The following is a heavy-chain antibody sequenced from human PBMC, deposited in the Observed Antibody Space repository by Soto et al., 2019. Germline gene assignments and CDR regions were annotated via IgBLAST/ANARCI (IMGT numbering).Heavy chain of an antibody. D-gene: IGHD5-12*01. Sequence: QVQLQQWGAGLLKPSETLSLTCTVNGGSLTGYYWSWIRQPPGKGLEWIGEVKDGGSTNYSPSLMGRSSISQDTPKNPFSRRRTSVTAAATAAYFCARGQEGIVATLWDQVAMVTVSS. V-gene: IGHV4-34*01. CDR2: VKDGGST. CDR1: GGSLTGYY. CDR3: ARGQEGIVATL. J-gene: IGHJ4*02.